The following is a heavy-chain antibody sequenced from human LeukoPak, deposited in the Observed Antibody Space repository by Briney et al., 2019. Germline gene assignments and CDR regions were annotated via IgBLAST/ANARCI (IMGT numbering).Heavy chain of an antibody. V-gene: IGHV3-30*03. CDR1: GFTFSSYG. Sequence: GGSLRLSCAASGFTFSSYGMHWVRQAPGKGLEWVAVISYDGSNKYYADSVKGRFTISRDNSKNTAYLQMNSLKTEDTAVYYCSGVVTTLYYWGQGTLVTVSS. CDR3: SGVVTTLYY. CDR2: ISYDGSNK. D-gene: IGHD2-21*02. J-gene: IGHJ4*02.